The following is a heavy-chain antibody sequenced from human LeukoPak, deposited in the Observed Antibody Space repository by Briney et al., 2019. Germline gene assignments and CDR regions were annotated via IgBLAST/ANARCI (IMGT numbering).Heavy chain of an antibody. CDR2: ITGSDGTV. V-gene: IGHV3-48*03. D-gene: IGHD3-22*01. J-gene: IGHJ4*02. CDR1: GFTFSSYE. Sequence: GGSLRLSCAASGFTFSSYEMNWARQAPGKGLEWLSYITGSDGTVYYADSVKGRFTISRDNAKNSLYLQMNSLTDEDTAIYYCARDPLAYYYDSSGSQPGGYWGQGTLVTVSS. CDR3: ARDPLAYYYDSSGSQPGGY.